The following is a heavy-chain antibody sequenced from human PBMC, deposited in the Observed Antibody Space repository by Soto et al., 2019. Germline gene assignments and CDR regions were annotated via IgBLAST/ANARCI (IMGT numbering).Heavy chain of an antibody. V-gene: IGHV4-34*01. J-gene: IGHJ1*01. D-gene: IGHD3-22*01. CDR1: GGSFIGYY. CDR3: ARVSSGETKFFQQ. Sequence: PSETLSLTCADYGGSFIGYYWSWIRQPPGKGLEWIGEINHSGSTNYNPSLKSRVTISVDTSKNQFSLKLSSVTAADTAVYYGARVSSGETKFFQQWGQGTLVTVSS. CDR2: INHSGST.